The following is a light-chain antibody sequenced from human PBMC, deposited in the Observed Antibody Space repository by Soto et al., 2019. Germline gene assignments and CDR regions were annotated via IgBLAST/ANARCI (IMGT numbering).Light chain of an antibody. CDR2: DVS. CDR3: SSYTTSNTRQIV. V-gene: IGLV2-14*01. Sequence: QSALTQPASVSGSPGQSITISCTGTSSDVGGYNYVSWYQQHPGKATKFMIYDVSNRPSGVSNRFSASKSANTASLTISGLHAEDEADYYCSSYTTSNTRQIVFGTGTKLTVL. CDR1: SSDVGGYNY. J-gene: IGLJ1*01.